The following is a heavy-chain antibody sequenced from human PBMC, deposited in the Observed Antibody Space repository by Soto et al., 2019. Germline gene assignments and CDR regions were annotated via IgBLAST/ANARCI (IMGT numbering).Heavy chain of an antibody. J-gene: IGHJ4*02. CDR3: AKDGNWLDVYFDV. D-gene: IGHD6-19*01. V-gene: IGHV3-23*01. CDR2: SSASGRSR. Sequence: GSLRLSCVASGIYFVNYAIIVFRQAPGKWLEWVSISSASGRSRYHADSVKGRFTISRDNSKNTLYLHMTNLRAEDTAVYYCAKDGNWLDVYFDVWGQGTPVTVSS. CDR1: GIYFVNYA.